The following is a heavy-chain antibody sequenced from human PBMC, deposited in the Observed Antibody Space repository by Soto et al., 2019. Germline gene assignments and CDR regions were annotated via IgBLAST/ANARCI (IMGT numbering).Heavy chain of an antibody. V-gene: IGHV4-59*01. CDR3: ARDLWGYCGTDCYPLDV. CDR2: MYNTGST. Sequence: SETLSLTCTVSGGSISSYYWSWIRQPPGKGLEWIGYMYNTGSTVYNPSLKSRVTISVDTSKNQFSLKLNAVTAADTAVYYCARDLWGYCGTDCYPLDVWGQGTTVTAP. J-gene: IGHJ6*02. D-gene: IGHD2-21*02. CDR1: GGSISSYY.